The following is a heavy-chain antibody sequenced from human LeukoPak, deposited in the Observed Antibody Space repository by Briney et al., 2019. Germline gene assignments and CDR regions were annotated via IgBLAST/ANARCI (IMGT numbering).Heavy chain of an antibody. V-gene: IGHV3-21*01. CDR2: ISSSSSYI. Sequence: GGSLRLSCAASGFTFSSYSMNWVRQAPGKGLEWVSSISSSSSYIYYADSVKGRFTISRDNAKNSLYLQMSSLRAEDTAVYYCARTNPGLRESYWGQGTLVTVSS. D-gene: IGHD4-17*01. J-gene: IGHJ4*02. CDR1: GFTFSSYS. CDR3: ARTNPGLRESY.